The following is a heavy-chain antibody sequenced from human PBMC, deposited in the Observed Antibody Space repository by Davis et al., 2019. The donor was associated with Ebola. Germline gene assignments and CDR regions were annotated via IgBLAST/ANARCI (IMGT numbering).Heavy chain of an antibody. V-gene: IGHV1-69*11. D-gene: IGHD3-22*01. J-gene: IGHJ5*02. CDR3: ARDHYYYDSSGYYYGFGWFDP. CDR2: IIPILGTA. CDR1: GGTFSSYA. Sequence: SVKVSCKASGGTFSSYAISWVRQAPGQGLEWMGRIIPILGTANYAQKFQGRVTITADESTSTAYMELSSLRSEDTAVYYCARDHYYYDSSGYYYGFGWFDPWGQGTLVTVSS.